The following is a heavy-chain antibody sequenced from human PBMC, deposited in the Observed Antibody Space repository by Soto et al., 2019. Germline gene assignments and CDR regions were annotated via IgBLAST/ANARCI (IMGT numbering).Heavy chain of an antibody. CDR1: GASMSNHY. J-gene: IGHJ4*02. CDR3: ARASGDFFSGNYPLDY. D-gene: IGHD3-10*01. Sequence: SETLSLTCSVSGASMSNHYWNWLRQAPGQGLEWIGRIWDSGHTDRNPSLESRVTLSVDTSNNVFSLQMTSLTAADTAVYYCARASGDFFSGNYPLDYWGQGTLVTVSS. CDR2: IWDSGHT. V-gene: IGHV4-59*11.